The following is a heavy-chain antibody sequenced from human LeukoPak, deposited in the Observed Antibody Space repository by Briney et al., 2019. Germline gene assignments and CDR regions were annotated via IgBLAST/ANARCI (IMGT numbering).Heavy chain of an antibody. CDR3: ARDRNDFWSGSRFDY. CDR1: GGTFSSYA. Sequence: SVKVSCKASGGTFSSYAISWVRQAPGQGLEWMGGIIPIFGTANYAQKFQGRVTITADESTSTAYMELSRLRSEDTAVYYCARDRNDFWSGSRFDYWGQGTLVTVSS. CDR2: IIPIFGTA. J-gene: IGHJ4*02. D-gene: IGHD3-3*01. V-gene: IGHV1-69*13.